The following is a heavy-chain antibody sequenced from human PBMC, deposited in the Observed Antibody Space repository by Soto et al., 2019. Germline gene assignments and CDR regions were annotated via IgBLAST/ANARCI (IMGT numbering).Heavy chain of an antibody. J-gene: IGHJ3*02. CDR1: GFTFSSYW. CDR2: INSDGRST. Sequence: PGGSLRLSCAASGFTFSSYWMHWVRQGPGKGLVWVSRINSDGRSTSYADSVKGRFTISRDNAKNTLYLQMNSLRAEDTAVYYCARSSSWYSYDAFDIWGQGTMVIVSS. V-gene: IGHV3-74*01. CDR3: ARSSSWYSYDAFDI. D-gene: IGHD6-13*01.